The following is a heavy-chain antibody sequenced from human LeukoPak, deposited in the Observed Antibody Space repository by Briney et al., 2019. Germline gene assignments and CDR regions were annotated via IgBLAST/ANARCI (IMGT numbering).Heavy chain of an antibody. J-gene: IGHJ4*02. CDR2: IYATGST. D-gene: IGHD3-22*01. Sequence: SETLSLTCSVSGGSMNNYYWNWIRQSADKGLEWIGRIYATGSTDHNPSLKSRVTLSLDTSQNHFSLILTSVTAADTAVYFCPRDKAVDSDSSGYYYNRGFDQWGQGILVTVS. CDR3: PRDKAVDSDSSGYYYNRGFDQ. V-gene: IGHV4-4*07. CDR1: GGSMNNYY.